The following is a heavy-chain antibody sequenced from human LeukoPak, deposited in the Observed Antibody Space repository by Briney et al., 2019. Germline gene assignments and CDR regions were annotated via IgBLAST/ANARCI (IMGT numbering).Heavy chain of an antibody. CDR1: GFTFSSYS. V-gene: IGHV3-21*04. J-gene: IGHJ4*02. CDR2: ISSSSSYI. Sequence: GGSLRLSCAASGFTFSSYSMNWVRQAPGKGLEWVSSISSSSSYIYYADSVKGRFTISRDNAKNSLYLQMNSLRAEDTAVYYCASKGVTGYSGYENDYWGQGTLVTVSS. D-gene: IGHD5-12*01. CDR3: ASKGVTGYSGYENDY.